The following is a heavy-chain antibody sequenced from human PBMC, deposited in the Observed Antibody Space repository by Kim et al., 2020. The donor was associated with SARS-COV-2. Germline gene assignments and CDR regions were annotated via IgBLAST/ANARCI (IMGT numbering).Heavy chain of an antibody. J-gene: IGHJ5*02. D-gene: IGHD6-13*01. V-gene: IGHV4-39*01. Sequence: SETLSLTCTVSGGSISSSSYYWGWIRQPPGKGLEWIGSIYYSGSTYYNPSLKSRVTISVDTSKNQFSLKLSSVTAADTAVYYCARRSIAAAGTGGFDPWGQGTLVTVSS. CDR2: IYYSGST. CDR3: ARRSIAAAGTGGFDP. CDR1: GGSISSSSYY.